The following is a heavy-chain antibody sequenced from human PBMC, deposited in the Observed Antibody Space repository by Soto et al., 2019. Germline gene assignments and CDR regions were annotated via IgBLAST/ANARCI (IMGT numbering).Heavy chain of an antibody. J-gene: IGHJ4*02. V-gene: IGHV3-23*01. Sequence: EVQLLESGGGLVQPGGSLRLSCEASRFSFSNFDMSWVRQAPGKGLEGVSGISNSGGNEYYTDSVKGRFTISRDNSRNTLYLQMNSLGVEDTALYYCAKDATRSSGWYYFDYWGQGTLVTVSS. CDR2: ISNSGGNE. CDR1: RFSFSNFD. CDR3: AKDATRSSGWYYFDY. D-gene: IGHD6-19*01.